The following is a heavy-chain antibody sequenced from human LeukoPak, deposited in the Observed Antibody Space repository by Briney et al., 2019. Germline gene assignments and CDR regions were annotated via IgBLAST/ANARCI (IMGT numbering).Heavy chain of an antibody. V-gene: IGHV1-69*04. CDR2: IIPILGIA. CDR3: ARDRGGIGDAFDI. CDR1: GGTFSSYT. Sequence: GASVKVSCKASGGTFSSYTISWVRQAPGQGLEWMGRIIPILGIANYAQKFQGRVTLTADKSTSTAYMELSSLRSEDTAVYYCARDRGGIGDAFDIWGQGTMVTVSS. D-gene: IGHD3-16*01. J-gene: IGHJ3*02.